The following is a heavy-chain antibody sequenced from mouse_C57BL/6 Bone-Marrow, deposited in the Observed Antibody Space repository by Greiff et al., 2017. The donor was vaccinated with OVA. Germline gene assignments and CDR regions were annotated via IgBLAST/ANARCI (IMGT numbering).Heavy chain of an antibody. CDR2: ISYDGSN. J-gene: IGHJ4*01. D-gene: IGHD2-10*01. CDR1: GYSITSGYY. Sequence: EVQLQESGPGLVKPSQSLSLPCSVTGYSITSGYYWNWIRQFPGNKLEWMGYISYDGSNNYNPSLKNRISITRDTSKNQFFLKLNSVTTEDTATYYCARSSYGNYVYYAMDYWGQGTSVTVSS. V-gene: IGHV3-6*01. CDR3: ARSSYGNYVYYAMDY.